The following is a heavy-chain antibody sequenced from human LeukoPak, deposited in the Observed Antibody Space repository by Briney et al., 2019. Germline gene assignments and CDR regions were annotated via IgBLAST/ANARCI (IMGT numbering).Heavy chain of an antibody. D-gene: IGHD3-22*01. CDR3: ASGDDYYDSSGYSFHAFDV. CDR2: ISYDGSNK. Sequence: PGGPLRLSCAASGFTFSSYAMHWVRQAPGKGLEWVAVISYDGSNKYYADSVKGRFTISRDNSKNTLYLQMNSLRAEDTAVYYCASGDDYYDSSGYSFHAFDVWGQGTMVTVSS. CDR1: GFTFSSYA. J-gene: IGHJ3*01. V-gene: IGHV3-30-3*01.